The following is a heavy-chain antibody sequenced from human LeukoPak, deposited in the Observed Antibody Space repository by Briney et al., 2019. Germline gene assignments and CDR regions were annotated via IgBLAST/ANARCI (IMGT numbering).Heavy chain of an antibody. CDR1: GGSFSGYY. D-gene: IGHD2-8*01. CDR3: ARPDCTNGVCYPVGAFDI. V-gene: IGHV4-59*08. Sequence: SETLSLTCAVYGGSFSGYYWSWIRQPPGKGLEWIGYIYYSGSTNYNPSLKSRVTISVDTSKNQFSLKLSSVTAADTAVYYCARPDCTNGVCYPVGAFDIWGQGTMVTVSS. J-gene: IGHJ3*02. CDR2: IYYSGST.